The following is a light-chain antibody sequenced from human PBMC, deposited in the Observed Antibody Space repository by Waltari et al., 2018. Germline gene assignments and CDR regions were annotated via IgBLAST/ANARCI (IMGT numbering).Light chain of an antibody. Sequence: DIVMTQSPDSPAVSLVERATINCKSSQSGLYRSNNKNFLAWYQQRPGQSPKLLIYWASTRESGVPDRFSGSGSGTDFTLTISSLQAEDFAVYYCQKYYTTPPTFGPGTKVDIK. J-gene: IGKJ3*01. V-gene: IGKV4-1*01. CDR3: QKYYTTPPT. CDR2: WAS. CDR1: QSGLYRSNNKNF.